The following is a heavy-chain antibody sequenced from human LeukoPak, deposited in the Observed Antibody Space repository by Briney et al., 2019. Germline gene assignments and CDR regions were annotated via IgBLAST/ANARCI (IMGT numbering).Heavy chain of an antibody. J-gene: IGHJ2*01. CDR3: ARGGSVAAADYWYFDL. V-gene: IGHV3-48*04. Sequence: PGGSLRLSCAASGFTFSSYNMNWVRQAPGKGLEWVSYISSSSRTKYYADSVKGRFTISRDNAKNSLYLQMNSLRAEDTAVYYCARGGSVAAADYWYFDLWGRSTLVTVSS. CDR1: GFTFSSYN. D-gene: IGHD6-13*01. CDR2: ISSSSRTK.